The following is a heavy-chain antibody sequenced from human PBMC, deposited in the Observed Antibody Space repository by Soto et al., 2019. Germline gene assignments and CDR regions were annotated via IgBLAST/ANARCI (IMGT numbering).Heavy chain of an antibody. CDR1: GFTISSYS. J-gene: IGHJ6*02. CDR3: ARRADIVVFNDKEYNEMDV. CDR2: ISSSSSYI. D-gene: IGHD5-12*01. Sequence: LGISCADYGFTISSYSMHWARLAPGEGLEWVSSISSSSSYIYYADSVKGRLTISRDNAKNSLYLQMNSLRAEDTAVYYCARRADIVVFNDKEYNEMDVFCLGAAVTVS. V-gene: IGHV3-21*01.